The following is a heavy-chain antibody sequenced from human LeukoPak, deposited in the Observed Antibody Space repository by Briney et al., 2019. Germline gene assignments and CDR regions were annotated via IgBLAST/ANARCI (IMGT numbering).Heavy chain of an antibody. V-gene: IGHV3-21*01. CDR3: ARDLVPIAYSDAFDI. CDR1: VVTFSIYS. Sequence: GCCLRLSCASSVVTFSIYSMEWVSHAPGMGLVSGSSISSSSSYIYYADSVKGRFTISRDNAKNSLYLQMNSLRAEDTAVYYCARDLVPIAYSDAFDIWGQGTMVTVSS. J-gene: IGHJ3*02. D-gene: IGHD2-15*01. CDR2: ISSSSSYI.